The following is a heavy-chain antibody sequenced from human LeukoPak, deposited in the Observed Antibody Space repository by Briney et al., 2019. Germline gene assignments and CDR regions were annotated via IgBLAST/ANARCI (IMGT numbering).Heavy chain of an antibody. CDR3: TTPLWFGETNY. D-gene: IGHD3-10*01. Sequence: PGGSLRLSCAASGFTFSSYGMHWVRQAPGKGLEWVGRIKSKTDGGTTDYAAPVKGRFTISRDDSKNTLYLQMNSLKTEDTAVYYCTTPLWFGETNYWGQETLVTVSS. V-gene: IGHV3-15*01. CDR1: GFTFSSYG. J-gene: IGHJ4*02. CDR2: IKSKTDGGTT.